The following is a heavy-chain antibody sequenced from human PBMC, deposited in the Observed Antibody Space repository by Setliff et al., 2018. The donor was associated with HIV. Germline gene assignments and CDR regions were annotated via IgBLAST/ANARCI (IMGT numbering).Heavy chain of an antibody. CDR3: ASRIYYYDSNNFLREEGFDP. CDR1: GGSASNSRYY. J-gene: IGHJ5*02. Sequence: SETLSLTCTVSGGSASNSRYYWAWIRQPPGKGLEYVGSIHYNEKTYYNPSLKSRVTISIDTSKNQFSLNLTSVTAADTAVYYCASRIYYYDSNNFLREEGFDPWGQGTLVTVSS. V-gene: IGHV4-39*01. D-gene: IGHD3-22*01. CDR2: IHYNEKT.